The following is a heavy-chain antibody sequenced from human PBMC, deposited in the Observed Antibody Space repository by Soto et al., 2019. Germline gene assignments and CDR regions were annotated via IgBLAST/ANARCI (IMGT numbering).Heavy chain of an antibody. CDR1: GGSINTDSW. CDR3: ARVGAVVVVPAANWGGFDY. J-gene: IGHJ4*02. V-gene: IGHV4-4*02. Sequence: SETLSLTCAVSGGSINTDSWWTWVRQPPGKGLEWIGEIHRSRGTNYNSSLKSRVTISIDRSTNHFSLRLYSVTAADTAVYYCARVGAVVVVPAANWGGFDYWGQGTMVTVYS. D-gene: IGHD2-2*01. CDR2: IHRSRGT.